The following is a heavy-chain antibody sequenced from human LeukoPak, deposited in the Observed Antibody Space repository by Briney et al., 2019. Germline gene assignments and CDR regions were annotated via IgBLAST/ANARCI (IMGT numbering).Heavy chain of an antibody. Sequence: PGESLRLSCAASGFTFSSYGMHWVRQAPGKGLEWVAVISYDGSNKYYADSVKGRFTISRDNSKNTLYLQMNSLRAEDTAVYYCAGFVVVPAAFDYWGQGTLVTVSS. CDR2: ISYDGSNK. D-gene: IGHD2-2*01. J-gene: IGHJ4*02. CDR1: GFTFSSYG. V-gene: IGHV3-30*03. CDR3: AGFVVVPAAFDY.